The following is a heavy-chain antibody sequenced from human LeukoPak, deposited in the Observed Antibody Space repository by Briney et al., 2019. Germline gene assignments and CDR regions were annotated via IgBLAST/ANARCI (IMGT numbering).Heavy chain of an antibody. Sequence: GGSLRLSCAASGFTFSSYTMHWVRQAPGKGLEWVAVISDDGSKEYYADSVKGRFTISRDNSKNTLYLQMNSLRAEDTAVYYCARETKGISDYWGQGTLVTVSS. V-gene: IGHV3-30*04. J-gene: IGHJ4*02. CDR2: ISDDGSKE. CDR3: ARETKGISDY. D-gene: IGHD2-15*01. CDR1: GFTFSSYT.